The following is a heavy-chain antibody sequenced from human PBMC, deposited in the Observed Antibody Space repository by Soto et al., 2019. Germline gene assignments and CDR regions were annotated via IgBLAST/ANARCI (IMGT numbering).Heavy chain of an antibody. CDR2: IRSKAYGGTT. D-gene: IGHD3-22*01. CDR1: GFTFGDYA. CDR3: TRQQRITMIVIDY. J-gene: IGHJ4*02. V-gene: IGHV3-49*04. Sequence: PGGSLRLSCTASGFTFGDYAMSWVRQAPGKGLEWVGFIRSKAYGGTTEYAASVKGRFTISRDDSKSIAYLQMNSLKTEDTAVYYCTRQQRITMIVIDYWGQGTLVTVSS.